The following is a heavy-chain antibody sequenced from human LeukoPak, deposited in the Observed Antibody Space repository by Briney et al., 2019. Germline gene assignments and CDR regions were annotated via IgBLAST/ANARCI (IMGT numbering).Heavy chain of an antibody. D-gene: IGHD5-12*01. CDR1: GGSISSYY. V-gene: IGHV4-4*09. CDR3: ARGAGLYSGYDWDIYGTYYFGY. J-gene: IGHJ4*02. CDR2: IYTSGST. Sequence: SETLSLTCTVSGGSISSYYWSWIRQPPGKGLEWIGYIYTSGSTNYNPSLKSRVTISVDTSKNQFSLKLSSVTAADTAVYYCARGAGLYSGYDWDIYGTYYFGYWGQGTLVTVSS.